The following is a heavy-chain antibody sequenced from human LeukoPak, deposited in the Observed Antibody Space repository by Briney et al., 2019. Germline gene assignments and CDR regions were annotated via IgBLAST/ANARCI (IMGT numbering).Heavy chain of an antibody. CDR1: GLTFSSYA. J-gene: IGHJ6*03. D-gene: IGHD6-19*01. CDR2: ISGSGGST. V-gene: IGHV3-23*01. Sequence: GGSLRLSCAASGLTFSSYAMSWARHAPGEGLEWGSAISGSGGSTYYAKSVKGRFTISRDNSKNELYLQMNSLRAEDTAVYYCAKGGEKYSSGWYPHYYYYTDVGGKGTTVTVSS. CDR3: AKGGEKYSSGWYPHYYYYTDV.